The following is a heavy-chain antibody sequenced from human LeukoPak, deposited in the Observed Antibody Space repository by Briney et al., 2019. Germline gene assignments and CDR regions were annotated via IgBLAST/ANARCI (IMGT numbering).Heavy chain of an antibody. CDR2: IYHSGRT. V-gene: IGHV4-30-2*01. D-gene: IGHD1-1*01. J-gene: IGHJ4*02. Sequence: SQTLSLTCGVSGASISSAGYSWSWSRQPPGKGLEWIGSIYHSGRTHYVPSLKSRVTISIDKSKNQISLKVNSVTAADTAVYYCAREGGYGIDYWGQGTLVTVSS. CDR3: AREGGYGIDY. CDR1: GASISSAGYS.